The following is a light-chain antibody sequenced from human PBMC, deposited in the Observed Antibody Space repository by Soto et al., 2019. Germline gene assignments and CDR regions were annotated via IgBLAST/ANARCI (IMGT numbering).Light chain of an antibody. V-gene: IGLV1-44*01. CDR1: SSNIGSNT. CDR2: SNN. Sequence: QPVLTQPPSASGTPGQRVTISCSGSSSNIGSNTVNWYQQLPGTAPKLLIYSNNQPPSGVPDRFSGSKSGTSASLAISGLQSEDEADYYCAAWDDSLNGPVFGGGTQLTVL. J-gene: IGLJ3*02. CDR3: AAWDDSLNGPV.